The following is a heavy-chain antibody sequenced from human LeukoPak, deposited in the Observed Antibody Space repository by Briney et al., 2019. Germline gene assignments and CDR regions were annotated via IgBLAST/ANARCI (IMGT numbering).Heavy chain of an antibody. D-gene: IGHD6-19*01. V-gene: IGHV3-74*01. CDR3: ARGYSSGSRWGY. Sequence: GGSLRLSCAASGFTFSSYWMHWVRQLPGKGLVWVSRINGDGSSTNYADAVKGRFTISRDNTKNTLYLQMNSLRAEDTAVYYCARGYSSGSRWGYWGQGTLVTVSS. CDR2: INGDGSST. J-gene: IGHJ4*02. CDR1: GFTFSSYW.